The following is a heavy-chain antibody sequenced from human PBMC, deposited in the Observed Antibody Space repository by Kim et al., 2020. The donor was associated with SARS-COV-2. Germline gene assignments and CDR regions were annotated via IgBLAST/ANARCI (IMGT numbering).Heavy chain of an antibody. Sequence: TGRFTISRDNSKNTLYLQMNSLRAEETAVYYCAKDFASSSYYYYYGMDVWGQGTTVTVS. V-gene: IGHV3-30*02. CDR3: AKDFASSSYYYYYGMDV. J-gene: IGHJ6*02. D-gene: IGHD6-13*01.